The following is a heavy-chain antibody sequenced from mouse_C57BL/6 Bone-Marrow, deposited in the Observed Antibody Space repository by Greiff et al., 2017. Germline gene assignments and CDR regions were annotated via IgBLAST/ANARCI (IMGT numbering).Heavy chain of an antibody. J-gene: IGHJ2*01. Sequence: VQLQQSGAELVRPGASVKLSCTASGFNIKDDYMHWVKQRPEQGLEWIGWIDPENGDTEYASKFQGKATITADTPSNTAYLQLSSLTSEDTAVYYCTTILLSYFDYWGQGTTLTVSS. CDR1: GFNIKDDY. CDR3: TTILLSYFDY. CDR2: IDPENGDT. V-gene: IGHV14-4*01. D-gene: IGHD1-1*01.